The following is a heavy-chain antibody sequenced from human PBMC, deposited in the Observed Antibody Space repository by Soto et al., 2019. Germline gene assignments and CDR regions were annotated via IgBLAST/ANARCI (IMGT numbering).Heavy chain of an antibody. CDR2: IKEDGSEK. J-gene: IGHJ4*02. Sequence: PGGSLRLSCAASGFTFDHYWMTWVRQAPGKGLEWVANIKEDGSEKNYVDSVKGRFTISRDNAKNSLYLQMNSLRAEDTATYYCARCGSENDYWGQGTLVTVSS. D-gene: IGHD5-12*01. CDR1: GFTFDHYW. V-gene: IGHV3-7*03. CDR3: ARCGSENDY.